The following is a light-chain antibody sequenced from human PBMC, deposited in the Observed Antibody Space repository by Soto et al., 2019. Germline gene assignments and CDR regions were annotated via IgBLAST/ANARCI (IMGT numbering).Light chain of an antibody. CDR1: QSLSSN. V-gene: IGKV3-15*01. CDR3: QQYDKLPLFT. CDR2: GAS. J-gene: IGKJ2*01. Sequence: EMVMTQSPATLSVSPGERATLSCRASQSLSSNLAWYQQKPGQAPRLLIYGASTRATGIPARFSGSGSGTEFTLTVSSLQSEDFAVYYCQQYDKLPLFTFGHGTKLEIK.